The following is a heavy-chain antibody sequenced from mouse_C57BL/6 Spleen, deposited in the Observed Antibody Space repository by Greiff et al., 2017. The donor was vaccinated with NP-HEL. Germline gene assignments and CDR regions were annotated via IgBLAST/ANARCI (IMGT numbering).Heavy chain of an antibody. CDR1: GYAFSSSW. CDR2: IYPGDGDT. V-gene: IGHV1-82*01. Sequence: QVQLKQSGPELVKPGASVKISCKASGYAFSSSWMNWVKQRPGKGLEWIGRIYPGDGDTNYNGKFKGKATLTVDKSSSTAYMQLSGLTSEDSAVYFCARSYDYDGYFDVWGTGTTVTVSS. J-gene: IGHJ1*03. D-gene: IGHD2-4*01. CDR3: ARSYDYDGYFDV.